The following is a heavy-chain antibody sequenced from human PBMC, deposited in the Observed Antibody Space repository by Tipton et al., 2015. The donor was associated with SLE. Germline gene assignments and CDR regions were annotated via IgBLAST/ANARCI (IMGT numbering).Heavy chain of an antibody. CDR2: IRSKAYGVRT. CDR3: TRAGVGDGVDIISVDAFDI. D-gene: IGHD3-3*01. CDR1: GFNFGDYA. J-gene: IGHJ3*02. Sequence: RSLRLSCTASGFNFGDYAMSWVRQAPGKGLEWVGFIRSKAYGVRTEYAASVKGRFTFSRDDSTSIAHLQMNSLKSEDTAVYYCTRAGVGDGVDIISVDAFDIWGQGTMVTVSS. V-gene: IGHV3-49*04.